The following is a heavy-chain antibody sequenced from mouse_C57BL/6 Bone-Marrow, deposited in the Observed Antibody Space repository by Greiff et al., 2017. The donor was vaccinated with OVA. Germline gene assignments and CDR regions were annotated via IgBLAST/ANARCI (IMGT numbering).Heavy chain of an antibody. D-gene: IGHD1-1*01. J-gene: IGHJ2*01. Sequence: DVMLVESGGDLVKPGGSLKLSCAASGFTFSSYGMSWVRQTPDKRLEWVATISSGGSYTYYPDSVKGRFTISRDNAKNTLYLQMSSLKSEDTAMYYCARHSHYYGSSPFDYWGQGTTLTVSS. CDR1: GFTFSSYG. V-gene: IGHV5-6*02. CDR2: ISSGGSYT. CDR3: ARHSHYYGSSPFDY.